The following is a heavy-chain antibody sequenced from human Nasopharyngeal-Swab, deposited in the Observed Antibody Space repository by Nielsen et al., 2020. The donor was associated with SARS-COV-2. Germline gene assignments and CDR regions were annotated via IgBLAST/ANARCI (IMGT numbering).Heavy chain of an antibody. V-gene: IGHV3-23*01. CDR2: ISGSGGST. J-gene: IGHJ4*02. Sequence: GESLKISCAASGFTFSSYAMSWVRQAPGKGLEWVSAISGSGGSTYYADSVKGRFTISRDNSKNTLYLQMNSLRTEDTAVYYCARERYPGTYNYDSDYWGQGTLVTVSS. CDR3: ARERYPGTYNYDSDY. CDR1: GFTFSSYA. D-gene: IGHD3-16*01.